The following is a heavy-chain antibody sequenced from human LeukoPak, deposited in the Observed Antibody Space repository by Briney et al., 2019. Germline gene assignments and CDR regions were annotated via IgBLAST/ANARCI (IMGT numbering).Heavy chain of an antibody. CDR1: GGSISTYY. CDR3: ASRKLGNDY. CDR2: IYHTGST. Sequence: PSETLSLTCTVSGGSISTYYWSWIRQSPGKGLEWIGYIYHTGSTSYSPSLKSRVTISADTSQNQFSLKLSSVTAADTAVYYCASRKLGNDYWGQGTLVTVSS. D-gene: IGHD7-27*01. V-gene: IGHV4-59*01. J-gene: IGHJ4*02.